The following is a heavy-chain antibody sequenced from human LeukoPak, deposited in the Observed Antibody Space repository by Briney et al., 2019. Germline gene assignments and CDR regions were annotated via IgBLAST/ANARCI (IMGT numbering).Heavy chain of an antibody. J-gene: IGHJ6*02. CDR3: AKFMGWEYYYYGMDV. D-gene: IGHD6-19*01. Sequence: GGSLRLSCAASGFTFNNYAMSWVRQAPGKGLEWVSAISSSGGSINYADSVKGRFTISRDNSKKTLYLQMNSLRAEDTAVYYCAKFMGWEYYYYGMDVWGQGTTVTVSS. CDR2: ISSSGGSI. CDR1: GFTFNNYA. V-gene: IGHV3-23*01.